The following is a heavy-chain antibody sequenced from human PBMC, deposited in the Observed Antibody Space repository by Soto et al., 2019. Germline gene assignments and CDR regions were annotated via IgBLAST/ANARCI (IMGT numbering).Heavy chain of an antibody. V-gene: IGHV3-30*18. CDR2: ISYDGSNK. Sequence: QVQLVESGGGVVQPGRSLRLSCAASGFTFSSYGMHWVRQAPGKGLEWVAVISYDGSNKYYADSVKGRFTISRDNSKNTLYLQIKSLRAEDTAVYYCAKDAPLRLGELSSCPDYWGQGTLVTVSS. CDR1: GFTFSSYG. J-gene: IGHJ4*02. CDR3: AKDAPLRLGELSSCPDY. D-gene: IGHD3-16*02.